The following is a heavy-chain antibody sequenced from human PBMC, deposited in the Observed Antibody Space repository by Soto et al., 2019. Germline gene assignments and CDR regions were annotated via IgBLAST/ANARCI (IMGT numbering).Heavy chain of an antibody. CDR1: GFTFSSYG. J-gene: IGHJ4*02. CDR3: ASDRFRGTYYLRGVTYFFEE. V-gene: IGHV3-33*01. CDR2: IWYDGSNK. D-gene: IGHD1-26*01. Sequence: PGGSLRLSCAASGFTFSSYGMHWVRQAPGKGLEWVAVIWYDGSNKYYADSVKGRFTISRDNSKNTLYLQMNSLRAEDTAVYYCASDRFRGTYYLRGVTYFFEEWGQGAPVTVSS.